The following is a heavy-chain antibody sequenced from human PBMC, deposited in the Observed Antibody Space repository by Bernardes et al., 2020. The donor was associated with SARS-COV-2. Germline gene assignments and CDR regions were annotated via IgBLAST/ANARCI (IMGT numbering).Heavy chain of an antibody. J-gene: IGHJ3*02. CDR3: AAVPQYCSSSRCYRAPNDAFDI. CDR1: GFTFRSSA. Sequence: SLQGSCKASGFTFRSSAVQWVRQARGQRPEWIGWIVVGSGNTNYAQKYQERVTITRDMSTNTAYMELSGLRSEDSAVYYCAAVPQYCSSSRCYRAPNDAFDIWGQGSMVTGSS. CDR2: IVVGSGNT. D-gene: IGHD2-2*02. V-gene: IGHV1-58*01.